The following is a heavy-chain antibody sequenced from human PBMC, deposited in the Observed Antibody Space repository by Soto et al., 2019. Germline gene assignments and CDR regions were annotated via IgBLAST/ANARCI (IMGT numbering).Heavy chain of an antibody. Sequence: QVQLQQWGAGLLKPSETLSLTCAVYGGSFSGYFWSWIRQPPGKGLEWIGDINHSGSTNYNPSLKSRVTISVDTSNNQFPLNLSSMAAADTAVYYCARGRTSHWDSGSSLPWGYWGQGTLVIVSS. V-gene: IGHV4-34*02. CDR2: INHSGST. CDR1: GGSFSGYF. CDR3: ARGRTSHWDSGSSLPWGY. D-gene: IGHD3-10*01. J-gene: IGHJ4*02.